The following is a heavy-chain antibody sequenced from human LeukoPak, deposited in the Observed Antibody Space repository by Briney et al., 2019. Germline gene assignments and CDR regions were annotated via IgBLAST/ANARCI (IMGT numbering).Heavy chain of an antibody. CDR2: ISGSGGST. D-gene: IGHD3-10*01. J-gene: IGHJ4*02. Sequence: QPGGSLRLSCAASGFTFSSYAMSWVRQAPGKGLEWVSAISGSGGSTYYADSVKGRFTISRDNSKNTLYLQMNSLRAEDTAVYYCARHYGSGSYYPFYYFDYWGQGTLVTVSS. CDR1: GFTFSSYA. V-gene: IGHV3-23*01. CDR3: ARHYGSGSYYPFYYFDY.